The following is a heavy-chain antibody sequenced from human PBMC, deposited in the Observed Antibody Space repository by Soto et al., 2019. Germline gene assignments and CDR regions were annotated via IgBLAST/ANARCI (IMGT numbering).Heavy chain of an antibody. CDR2: ISGSGGPT. V-gene: IGHV3-23*01. CDR1: GFPFSSFA. Sequence: EVQLLESGGGLVQPGGSLRLSVAAPGFPFSSFAMGWVPQAPGKGREGVSGISGSGGPTYYADHVKGRFTFSRDNSKNTMYLQMNSLRAEDTAVYYCARRRGTGISGGTYYGLDVWGQGTTVTVSS. D-gene: IGHD1-20*01. CDR3: ARRRGTGISGGTYYGLDV. J-gene: IGHJ6*02.